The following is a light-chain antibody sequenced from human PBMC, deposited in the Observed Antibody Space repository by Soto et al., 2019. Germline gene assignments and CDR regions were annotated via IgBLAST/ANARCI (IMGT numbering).Light chain of an antibody. CDR2: EGS. J-gene: IGLJ1*01. Sequence: QSALTQPASVSGSPGQSITISCTGTSSDVGSYNLVSWYQQHPGKAPKLMIYEGSKRPSGVSNRFSGSKSGNTASLTISGFQAEDEADYYCCSYAGSSTYVFGTGTKVTVL. CDR3: CSYAGSSTYV. CDR1: SSDVGSYNL. V-gene: IGLV2-23*01.